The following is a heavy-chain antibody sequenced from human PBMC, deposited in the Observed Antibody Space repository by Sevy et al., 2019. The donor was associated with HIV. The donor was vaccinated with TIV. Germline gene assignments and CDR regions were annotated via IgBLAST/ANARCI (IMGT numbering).Heavy chain of an antibody. CDR2: INHSGST. CDR1: GGSFSGYY. Sequence: SETLSLTCAVYGGSFSGYYWSWIRQPPGKGLEWIGEINHSGSTNYNPSLKSRVTISVDTSKNQFSLKLSSVTAADTAVYYWASKYIDEGAVVIAARRGYGAFDIWGQGTMVTVSS. CDR3: ASKYIDEGAVVIAARRGYGAFDI. D-gene: IGHD6-6*01. V-gene: IGHV4-34*01. J-gene: IGHJ3*02.